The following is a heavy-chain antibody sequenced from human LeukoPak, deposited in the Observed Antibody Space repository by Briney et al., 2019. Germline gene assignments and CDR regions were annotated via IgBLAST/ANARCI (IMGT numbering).Heavy chain of an antibody. CDR2: INPNGGGT. V-gene: IGHV1-46*01. D-gene: IGHD1-26*01. CDR1: GYTFTSYG. J-gene: IGHJ5*01. CDR3: ARDPSGSWQWFDS. Sequence: GASVKVSCKASGYTFTSYGISWVRQAPGQGLEWMGVINPNGGGTSYPQKFQGRVTMTRDTSTSTVYMDLSSLKSDDTAVYYCARDPSGSWQWFDSWGQGTLVTVSS.